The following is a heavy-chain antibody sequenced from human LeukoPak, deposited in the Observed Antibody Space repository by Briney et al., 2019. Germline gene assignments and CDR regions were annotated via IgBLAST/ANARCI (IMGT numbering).Heavy chain of an antibody. CDR1: GFTLSSYG. CDR3: AKAILLWFGAYMDV. Sequence: GGSLRLSCAASGFTLSSYGMSWVRQAPGKGLEWVSAISGSGGSTYYADSVKGRFTISRDNSKNTLYLQMNSLRAEDTAVYYCAKAILLWFGAYMDVWGKGTTVTISS. V-gene: IGHV3-23*01. CDR2: ISGSGGST. D-gene: IGHD3-10*01. J-gene: IGHJ6*03.